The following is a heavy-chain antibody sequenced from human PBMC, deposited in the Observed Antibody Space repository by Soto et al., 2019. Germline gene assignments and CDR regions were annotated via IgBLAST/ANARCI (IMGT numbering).Heavy chain of an antibody. CDR3: ASATVTTISLDY. Sequence: TTSFSCTSAGSSSSGANFCWRWARSQPGKGLEWIGVIYYSGSAYYNTSLKSRVTISVDTSKSQFSLNLSSLTAADTAMYYCASATVTTISLDYWGQGALVTFSS. J-gene: IGHJ4*02. V-gene: IGHV4-30-4*08. CDR2: IYYSGSA. CDR1: GSSSSGANFC. D-gene: IGHD4-17*01.